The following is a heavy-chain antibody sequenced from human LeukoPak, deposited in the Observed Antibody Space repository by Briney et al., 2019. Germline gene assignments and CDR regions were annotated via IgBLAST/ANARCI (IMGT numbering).Heavy chain of an antibody. D-gene: IGHD5-12*01. CDR2: IYYSGST. V-gene: IGHV4-59*01. Sequence: SETLSLTCTVSGGSLTSYYWSWIRQPPGKGLEWIGYIYYSGSTNYNPSLKSRVTISVDTSKNQFSLKLSSVTAADTAVYYCARDSSGYSGYEGAFDIWGQGTMVTVSS. J-gene: IGHJ3*02. CDR3: ARDSSGYSGYEGAFDI. CDR1: GGSLTSYY.